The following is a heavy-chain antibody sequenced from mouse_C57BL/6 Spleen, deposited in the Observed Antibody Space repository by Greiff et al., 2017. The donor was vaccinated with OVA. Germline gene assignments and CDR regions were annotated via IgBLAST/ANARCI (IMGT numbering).Heavy chain of an antibody. V-gene: IGHV1-50*01. J-gene: IGHJ2*01. Sequence: QVHVKQPGAELVKPGASVKLSCKASGYTFTSYWMQWVKQRPGQGLEWIGEIDPSDSYTNYNQKFKGKATLTVDTSSSTAYMQLSSLTSEDSAVYYCASRFDYWGQGTTLTVSS. CDR2: IDPSDSYT. CDR3: ASRFDY. CDR1: GYTFTSYW.